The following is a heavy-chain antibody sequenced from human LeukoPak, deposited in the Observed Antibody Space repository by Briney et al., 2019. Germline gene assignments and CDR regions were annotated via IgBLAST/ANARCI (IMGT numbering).Heavy chain of an antibody. J-gene: IGHJ4*02. CDR2: IYYSGST. Sequence: SETLSLTCTVSGGSISSGGYYWSWIRQHPGKGLEWIGYIYYSGSTYYNPSRKSRVTISVDTSKNQFSLKLSSVTAADTAVYYCARVRVLDYYDSSGYFDYWGQGTLVTVSS. V-gene: IGHV4-31*03. D-gene: IGHD3-22*01. CDR1: GGSISSGGYY. CDR3: ARVRVLDYYDSSGYFDY.